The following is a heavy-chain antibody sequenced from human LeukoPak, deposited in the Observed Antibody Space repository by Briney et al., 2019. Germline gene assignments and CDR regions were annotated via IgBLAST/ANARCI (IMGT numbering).Heavy chain of an antibody. J-gene: IGHJ4*02. CDR1: GFTFSSYS. CDR3: ARENSGSYHGYDY. Sequence: PGGTLRLSCAASGFTFSSYSMNWVRQAPGKGLEWVSYISSSSSTIYYADSVKGRFTISRDNAKNSLYLQMNSLRAEDTAVYYCARENSGSYHGYDYWGQGTLVTVSS. V-gene: IGHV3-48*01. D-gene: IGHD1-26*01. CDR2: ISSSSSTI.